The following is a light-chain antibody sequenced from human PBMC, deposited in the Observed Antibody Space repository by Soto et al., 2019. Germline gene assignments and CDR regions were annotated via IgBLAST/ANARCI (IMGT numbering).Light chain of an antibody. CDR3: SSYTTSNTWL. J-gene: IGLJ3*02. CDR1: TSDVGGFDS. V-gene: IGLV2-14*01. Sequence: QSVLTQPASVSGAPGQSITSSCTATTSDVGGFDSVSWYQQHPGTAPRVIIYEVSNRPSGVSYRFSGSKSANTASLTISGLQADDEADYYCSSYTTSNTWLFGGGTKLTVL. CDR2: EVS.